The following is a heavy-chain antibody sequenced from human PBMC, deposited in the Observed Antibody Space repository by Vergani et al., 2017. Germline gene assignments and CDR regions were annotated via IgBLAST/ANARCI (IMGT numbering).Heavy chain of an antibody. D-gene: IGHD3-10*01. Sequence: EVQLVESGGGLVKPGGSLRLSCAASGFTFSNAWMNWVRQAPGKGLEWVGRIKSKTDGGTTDYAAPVKGRFTISRDDSKNTLYLQMNSLKTEDTAVYYCTTGAITMVRGVGYYYMDVWGKGTTVTVSS. CDR3: TTGAITMVRGVGYYYMDV. J-gene: IGHJ6*03. V-gene: IGHV3-15*07. CDR1: GFTFSNAW. CDR2: IKSKTDGGTT.